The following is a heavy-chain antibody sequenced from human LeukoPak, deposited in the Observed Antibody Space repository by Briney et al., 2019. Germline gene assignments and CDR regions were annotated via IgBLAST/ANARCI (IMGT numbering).Heavy chain of an antibody. CDR3: ARDTRQQWAFDY. Sequence: NPSETLSLTCTVSGGSISSGGYYWSWIRQHPGKGLEWIGYIYYSGSTYYSPSLKSRVTISVDTSKNQFSLKLSSVTAADTAVYYCARDTRQQWAFDYWGQGTLVTVSS. J-gene: IGHJ4*02. D-gene: IGHD6-19*01. CDR1: GGSISSGGYY. CDR2: IYYSGST. V-gene: IGHV4-31*03.